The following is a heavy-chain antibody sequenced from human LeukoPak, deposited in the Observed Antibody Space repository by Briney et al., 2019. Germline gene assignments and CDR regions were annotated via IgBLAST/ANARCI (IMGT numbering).Heavy chain of an antibody. J-gene: IGHJ6*02. CDR3: ARRGPYYGMDV. CDR1: GGSISSYY. CDR2: IYYSGST. V-gene: IGHV4-59*01. Sequence: SETLSLTCTVSGGSISSYYRSWIRQPPGKGLEWIGYIYYSGSTNYNPSLKSRVTISVDTSKNQFSLRLSSVTAADTAVYYCARRGPYYGMDVWGQGTTVPVSS.